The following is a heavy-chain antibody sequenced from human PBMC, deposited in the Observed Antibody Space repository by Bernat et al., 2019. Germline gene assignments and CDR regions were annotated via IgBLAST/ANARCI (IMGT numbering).Heavy chain of an antibody. V-gene: IGHV3-48*03. CDR1: GSTFISYE. CDR2: ISISGSTI. J-gene: IGHJ4*02. CDR3: AGDKVEQWLGKRYYFDY. D-gene: IGHD6-19*01. Sequence: EVQLVESGGGLVQPGGSLKLPFAAPGSTFISYELNGVRQAPGRGLEGVYYISISGSTIYNADSVKGRFTISRDNAKNSLYLQMNSLRAEDTAVYYCAGDKVEQWLGKRYYFDYWGQGTLVTVSS.